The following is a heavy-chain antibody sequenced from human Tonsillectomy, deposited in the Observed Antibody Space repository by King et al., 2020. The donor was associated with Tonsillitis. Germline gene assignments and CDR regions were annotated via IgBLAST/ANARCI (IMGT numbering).Heavy chain of an antibody. D-gene: IGHD3/OR15-3a*01. CDR3: AKVDPFDY. Sequence: EVQLVESGGGLVQPGGSLRLSCAASGFTFSSSAMSWVRQAPGKGLEWVSAISGSGGRTYYADSVKGRFTISRDNSKSTLYQQMNSLRVEDTAVYYCAKVDPFDYWGQGTLVTVSS. CDR2: ISGSGGRT. CDR1: GFTFSSSA. V-gene: IGHV3-23*04. J-gene: IGHJ4*02.